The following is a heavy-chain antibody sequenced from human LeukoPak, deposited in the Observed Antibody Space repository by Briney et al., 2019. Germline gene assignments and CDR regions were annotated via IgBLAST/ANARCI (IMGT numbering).Heavy chain of an antibody. CDR2: IYYSGST. CDR3: ASQRYSNSDFDY. J-gene: IGHJ4*02. D-gene: IGHD4-11*01. V-gene: IGHV4-39*01. CDR1: GGSISSSSYY. Sequence: SETLSLTCTVSGGSISSSSYYWGWIRQPPGKGLEWIGSIYYSGSTYYNPSLKSRVTISVDTSKNQFSLKLSSVTAADTAVYYCASQRYSNSDFDYRGQGTLVTVSS.